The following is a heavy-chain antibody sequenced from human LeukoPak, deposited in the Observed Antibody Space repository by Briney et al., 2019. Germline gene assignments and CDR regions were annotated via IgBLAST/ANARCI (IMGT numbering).Heavy chain of an antibody. Sequence: GGPLRLSCAASGFTLDDYGMSWVRQAPGKGLEWVSGINWNGGSTGYADSVKGRFTISRDNAKNSLYLQMNSLRAEDTALYYCARGTLKAAATDFDYWGQGTLVTVSS. CDR2: INWNGGST. CDR3: ARGTLKAAATDFDY. CDR1: GFTLDDYG. V-gene: IGHV3-20*04. D-gene: IGHD6-13*01. J-gene: IGHJ4*02.